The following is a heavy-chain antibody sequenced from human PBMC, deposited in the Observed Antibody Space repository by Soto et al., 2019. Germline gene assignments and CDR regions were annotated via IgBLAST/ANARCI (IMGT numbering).Heavy chain of an antibody. Sequence: SETLSLTCTVSGGSISSGGYYWSWIRQHPGKGLEWIGYIYYSGSTYYNPSLKSRVTISVDTSKNQFSLKLSSVTAADTAVYYCARGNIAALGGMDVWGQGTTVTVSS. CDR1: GGSISSGGYY. CDR2: IYYSGST. D-gene: IGHD6-6*01. CDR3: ARGNIAALGGMDV. J-gene: IGHJ6*02. V-gene: IGHV4-31*03.